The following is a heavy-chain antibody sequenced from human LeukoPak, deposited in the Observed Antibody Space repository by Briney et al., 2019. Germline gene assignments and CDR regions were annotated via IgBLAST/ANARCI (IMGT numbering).Heavy chain of an antibody. CDR1: GFSFSSYA. V-gene: IGHV3-23*01. J-gene: IGHJ4*02. Sequence: GGSLRLSCAASGFSFSSYAMNWVRQAPGKGLEWVSTISGSGGGTYYADSAKGRFTISRDNSKNTLYLQMNSLRAEDTAVYYCARGVEMATIEYWGQGTLVTVSS. D-gene: IGHD5-24*01. CDR3: ARGVEMATIEY. CDR2: ISGSGGGT.